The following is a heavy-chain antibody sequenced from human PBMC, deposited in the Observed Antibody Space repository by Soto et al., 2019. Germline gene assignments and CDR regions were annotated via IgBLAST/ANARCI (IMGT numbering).Heavy chain of an antibody. CDR2: IYHTGIT. Sequence: PSETLSLTCAVSGDSISSVNWWSWVRQSPGQGLEWIGDIYHTGITNYNPSLQSRVTISVDKSGNQVSLDLTSVAAADTAVYFCARGFSYRWVYWGQGILVTVSS. V-gene: IGHV4-4*02. J-gene: IGHJ4*02. CDR1: GDSISSVNW. CDR3: ARGFSYRWVY. D-gene: IGHD3-16*02.